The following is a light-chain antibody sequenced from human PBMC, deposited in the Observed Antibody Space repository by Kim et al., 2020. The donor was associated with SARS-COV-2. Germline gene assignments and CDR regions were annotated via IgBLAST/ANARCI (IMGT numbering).Light chain of an antibody. Sequence: QAGLTQPPSVSKDLRQTATLTCTVNSNNVGFQGATWLQQHQGHPPKLLSYRSNNRPSGISERFSASRSGNTASLTITGLQPEDEADYYCSAWDSSLSVWVFGGVTQLTVL. CDR2: RSN. J-gene: IGLJ3*02. CDR3: SAWDSSLSVWV. V-gene: IGLV10-54*01. CDR1: SNNVGFQG.